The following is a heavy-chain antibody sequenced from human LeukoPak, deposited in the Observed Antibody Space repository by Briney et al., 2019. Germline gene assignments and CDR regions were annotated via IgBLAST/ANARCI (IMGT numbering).Heavy chain of an antibody. J-gene: IGHJ4*02. D-gene: IGHD6-6*01. Sequence: PGGSLRLSCAASGFTFSVSAMYWVRQASGKGLEWVGRNRNKANNYATAYAASLKGRFTISRDDSKNTAYLQMNSLETEDTAMYYCTYTSSSGVVYWGQGTLVTVSS. CDR3: TYTSSSGVVY. V-gene: IGHV3-73*01. CDR1: GFTFSVSA. CDR2: NRNKANNYAT.